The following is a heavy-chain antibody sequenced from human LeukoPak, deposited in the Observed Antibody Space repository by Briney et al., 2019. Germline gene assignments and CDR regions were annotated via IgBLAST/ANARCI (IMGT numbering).Heavy chain of an antibody. Sequence: PGGSLRLSCAASGFTFSSYEMNWVRQAPGKGLEWVSYISSSGSTIYYADSVKGRFTISRDNAKNSLYLQMNSLRAEDTAVYYCASARLGGFDYWGQGTLVTVSS. CDR3: ASARLGGFDY. J-gene: IGHJ4*02. CDR2: ISSSGSTI. D-gene: IGHD3-16*01. CDR1: GFTFSSYE. V-gene: IGHV3-48*03.